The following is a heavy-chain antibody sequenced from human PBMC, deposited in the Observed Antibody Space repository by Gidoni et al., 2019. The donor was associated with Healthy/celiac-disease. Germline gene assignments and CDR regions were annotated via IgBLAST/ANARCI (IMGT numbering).Heavy chain of an antibody. V-gene: IGHV3-48*02. CDR3: ARAYHVWRNYYYYGMDV. J-gene: IGHJ6*02. Sequence: EVQLVESGGGLVQPGGSLRLSCAASGFTFSSYSMNWVRQAPGRGLEWVSYISSSSSTIYYADSVKGRFTISRDNAKNSLYLQMNSLRDEDTAVYYCARAYHVWRNYYYYGMDVWGQGTTVTVSS. CDR1: GFTFSSYS. CDR2: ISSSSSTI. D-gene: IGHD2-2*01.